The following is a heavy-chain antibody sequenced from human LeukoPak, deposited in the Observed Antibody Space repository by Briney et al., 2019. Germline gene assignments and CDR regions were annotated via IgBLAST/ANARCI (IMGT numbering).Heavy chain of an antibody. V-gene: IGHV3-23*01. CDR3: SSGTRDSSGYYPEFDY. Sequence: PGGSLRLSCAASGFTFSSYAMSWVRQAPGKGLEWVSAISGSGGSTYYADSVKGRFTISRDNSKNTLYLQMNSLRAEDTAVYYCSSGTRDSSGYYPEFDYWGQGTLVTVSS. CDR1: GFTFSSYA. CDR2: ISGSGGST. D-gene: IGHD3-22*01. J-gene: IGHJ4*02.